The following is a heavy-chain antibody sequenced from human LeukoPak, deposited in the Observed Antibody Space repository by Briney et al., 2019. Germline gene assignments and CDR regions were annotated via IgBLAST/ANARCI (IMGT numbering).Heavy chain of an antibody. J-gene: IGHJ6*03. CDR1: GFTFSSYA. CDR2: ISGGGGST. Sequence: PGGSLRPSCAASGFTFSSYAMSWVRQAPGKGLEWVSAISGGGGSTNYADSVKGRVTISRDNSKNTVYLQMNSLRAEDTAVYYCAKVMKGSERLTMVRGVIIKTAGLYYMDVWGKGTTVTVSS. V-gene: IGHV3-23*01. D-gene: IGHD3-10*01. CDR3: AKVMKGSERLTMVRGVIIKTAGLYYMDV.